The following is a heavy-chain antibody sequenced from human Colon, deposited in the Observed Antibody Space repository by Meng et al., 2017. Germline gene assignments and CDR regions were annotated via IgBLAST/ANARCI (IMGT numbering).Heavy chain of an antibody. CDR3: ASEYGSSSF. CDR2: IYSSGST. D-gene: IGHD6-6*01. Sequence: QPQLQESGPGPVKPSETQFLTCTVPGGSISSSSYYRGWIRQPPGKGLEWIGSIYSSGSTYHNPSLKSRVTIAVDTSKNQVSLRLSSVTAADTAVYYCASEYGSSSFWGQGTLVTVSS. CDR1: GGSISSSSYY. J-gene: IGHJ4*02. V-gene: IGHV4-39*01.